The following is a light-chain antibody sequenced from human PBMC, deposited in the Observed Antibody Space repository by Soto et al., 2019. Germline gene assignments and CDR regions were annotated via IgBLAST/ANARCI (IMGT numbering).Light chain of an antibody. Sequence: QSALTQPASVSGSPGQSITISCTGTSSDVGSYNLVSWYQQHPGKAPKLMIYEGSKRPSGVSNRFSGSKSGHTASLTISGLQAEDEADYSCCSYAGSSTYVVFGGGTKLTVL. CDR2: EGS. CDR1: SSDVGSYNL. CDR3: CSYAGSSTYVV. J-gene: IGLJ2*01. V-gene: IGLV2-23*01.